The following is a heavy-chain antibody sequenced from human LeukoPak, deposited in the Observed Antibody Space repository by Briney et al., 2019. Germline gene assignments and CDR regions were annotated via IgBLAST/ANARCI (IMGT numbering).Heavy chain of an antibody. CDR3: ANGLTGTYFQH. V-gene: IGHV4-30-2*01. CDR1: GGSISSGGYY. CDR2: IYHSGST. Sequence: PSQTLSLTCTVSGGSISSGGYYWSWIRQPPGKGLEWIGYIYHSGSTYYNPSLKSRVTISVDRSKNQFSLKLSSVTAADTAVYYCANGLTGTYFQHWGQGTLVTVSP. J-gene: IGHJ1*01. D-gene: IGHD1-7*01.